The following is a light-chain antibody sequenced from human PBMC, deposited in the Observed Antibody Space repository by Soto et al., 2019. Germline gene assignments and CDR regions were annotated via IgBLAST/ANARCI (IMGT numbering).Light chain of an antibody. Sequence: QSVLTQPASVSGSLGQSITISCTGTSSDVGSYNLVSWYQHHPGNAPKLLIFKCTKRPSGISNRFAGSKSGNTASLASSGLQAEDEAVYHGCSYAGFTPYVFGTGTKLTVL. V-gene: IGLV2-23*01. CDR2: KCT. CDR1: SSDVGSYNL. J-gene: IGLJ1*01. CDR3: CSYAGFTPYV.